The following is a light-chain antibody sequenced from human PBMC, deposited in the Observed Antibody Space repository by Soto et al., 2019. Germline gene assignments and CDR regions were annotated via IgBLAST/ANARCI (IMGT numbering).Light chain of an antibody. J-gene: IGKJ2*01. V-gene: IGKV4-1*01. CDR3: QQYESTPPT. CDR2: CAS. CDR1: QSVLYSSNNKNY. Sequence: DIVMTQSPDSLAVSLGERATINCKSSQSVLYSSNNKNYLAWYQQRPGQPPKLLIYCASTRESGVPDRFSGSGSGTDFPLTITSLQAEDVAVYYCQQYESTPPTCGQGTKLEI.